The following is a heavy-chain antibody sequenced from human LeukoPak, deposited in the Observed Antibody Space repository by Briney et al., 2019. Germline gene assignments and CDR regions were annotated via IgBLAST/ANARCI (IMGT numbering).Heavy chain of an antibody. CDR3: VKARPALRYFDWSPGGD. V-gene: IGHV3-23*01. Sequence: GGSLRLSCAASGFTFSSYGMSWVRQTPVKGLEWVSGISGSGGSTYYADSVKGRFTISRDNSKNTLYLQMNSLRAEDTAVYYCVKARPALRYFDWSPGGDWGQGTLVTVSS. J-gene: IGHJ4*02. CDR1: GFTFSSYG. D-gene: IGHD3-9*01. CDR2: ISGSGGST.